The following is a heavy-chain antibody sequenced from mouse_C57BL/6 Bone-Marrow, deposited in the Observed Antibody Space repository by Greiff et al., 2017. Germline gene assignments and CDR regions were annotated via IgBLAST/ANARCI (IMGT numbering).Heavy chain of an antibody. CDR3: ARYYYGSRGYAMDY. CDR1: GYTFTSYW. J-gene: IGHJ4*01. Sequence: QVQLQQSGAELAKPGASVKLSCKASGYTFTSYWMHWVKQRPGQGLEWIGVIDPSDSYTNYNQKFKGKATLTVDTSSSTAYMQLSSLTSEDSAVYYCARYYYGSRGYAMDYWGQGTSVTVSS. CDR2: IDPSDSYT. D-gene: IGHD1-1*01. V-gene: IGHV1-59*01.